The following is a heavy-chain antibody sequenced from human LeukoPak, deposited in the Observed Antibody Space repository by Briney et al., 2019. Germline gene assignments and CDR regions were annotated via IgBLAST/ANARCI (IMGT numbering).Heavy chain of an antibody. V-gene: IGHV3-23*01. CDR1: GFTFSSYA. J-gene: IGHJ4*02. Sequence: GGSLRLSCAASGFTFSSYAMTWVRQAPGKGLQWVSAVSGSGAHTYYADSVKGRFTISRDNSKNTLYLQMNSLRAEDTAVYYCAKVKAAAYYFDYWGQGTLVTVSS. D-gene: IGHD6-13*01. CDR3: AKVKAAAYYFDY. CDR2: VSGSGAHT.